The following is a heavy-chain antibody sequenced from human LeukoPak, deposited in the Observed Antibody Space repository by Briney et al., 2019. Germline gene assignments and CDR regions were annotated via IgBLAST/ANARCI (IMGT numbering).Heavy chain of an antibody. D-gene: IGHD3-10*01. Sequence: SETLSLTCAVYGGSFSGYYWSWIRQPPGKGLEWIGEINHSGSTNYNPSLKSRVTISVDTSKNQFSLKLSSVTAADTAVYYCARXPQFGFDYWGQGTLVTVSS. CDR1: GGSFSGYY. CDR2: INHSGST. CDR3: ARXPQFGFDY. V-gene: IGHV4-34*01. J-gene: IGHJ4*02.